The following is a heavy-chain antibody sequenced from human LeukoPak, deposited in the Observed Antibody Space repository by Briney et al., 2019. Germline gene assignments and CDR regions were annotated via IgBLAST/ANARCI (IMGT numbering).Heavy chain of an antibody. J-gene: IGHJ5*02. D-gene: IGHD3/OR15-3a*01. Sequence: GGSLRLSCAASGFSLSNYWMNWVRQAPGKGLEWVANIKQDGSEKNYVDSVKGRFTISRDNAKNSLILQMNSLRAEDTAVYYCAATSLGLGLGWFDPWGQGTLVTVSS. V-gene: IGHV3-7*03. CDR3: AATSLGLGLGWFDP. CDR1: GFSLSNYW. CDR2: IKQDGSEK.